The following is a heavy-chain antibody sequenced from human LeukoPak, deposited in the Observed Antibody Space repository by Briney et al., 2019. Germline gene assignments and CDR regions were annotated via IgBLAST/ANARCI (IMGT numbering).Heavy chain of an antibody. CDR3: AKDIVLAAAGQIDY. CDR1: GFTFDDYA. CDR2: ISWNSGSI. V-gene: IGHV3-9*01. D-gene: IGHD6-13*01. Sequence: PGGSLRLSCAASGFTFDDYAMHWVRQAPGKGLEWVSGISWNSGSIGYADSVKGRFTISRDNAKNSLYLQMNSLRAEDTALYYCAKDIVLAAAGQIDYWGQGTLVTVSS. J-gene: IGHJ4*02.